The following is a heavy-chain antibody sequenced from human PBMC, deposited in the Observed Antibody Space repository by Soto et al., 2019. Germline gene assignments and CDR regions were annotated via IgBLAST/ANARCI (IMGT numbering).Heavy chain of an antibody. J-gene: IGHJ4*02. V-gene: IGHV1-69*11. D-gene: IGHD1-26*01. Sequence: QVQLVQSGAEVKKPGSSVKVSCKASGGPFSSSAITWVRQAPGQGLEWMARHTPSLGPPAYAPKLQGRLTITSDESTSTAYMELNTLTSEDTAVYYCARAVGGSYFDFWGQGTQVTVSS. CDR3: ARAVGGSYFDF. CDR1: GGPFSSSA. CDR2: HTPSLGPP.